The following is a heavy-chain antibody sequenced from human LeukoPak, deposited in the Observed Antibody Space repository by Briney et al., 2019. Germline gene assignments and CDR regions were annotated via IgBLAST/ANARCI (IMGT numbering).Heavy chain of an antibody. CDR1: GFTFSSYG. V-gene: IGHV3-30*18. CDR2: VSDDGRHT. J-gene: IGHJ4*02. Sequence: GGSLRLSCAASGFTFSSYGIHWVRQAPGKGLEWVAVVSDDGRHTHYADSVKGRFAISRDNSKSTLYLQMNSLRVEDTAVYYCSKGCRNGVFCYILDNGGQEPLVTVSS. D-gene: IGHD2-8*01. CDR3: SKGCRNGVFCYILDN.